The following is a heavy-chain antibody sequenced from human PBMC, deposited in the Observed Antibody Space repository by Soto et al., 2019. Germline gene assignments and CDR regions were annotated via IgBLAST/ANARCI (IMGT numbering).Heavy chain of an antibody. CDR2: ISSSSNTI. D-gene: IGHD2-21*02. V-gene: IGHV3-48*01. CDR1: GLIFSNYN. J-gene: IGHJ4*02. Sequence: EVQLVESGGGLVQPGGSLRLSCAASGLIFSNYNMHCVRQAPGKGLEWVSYISSSSNTIYYADSVKGRFTISRDNAKNSLYLQMNSLRAEDTAVYYCARTSCGGDCYSPVYWGQGTLVTVSS. CDR3: ARTSCGGDCYSPVY.